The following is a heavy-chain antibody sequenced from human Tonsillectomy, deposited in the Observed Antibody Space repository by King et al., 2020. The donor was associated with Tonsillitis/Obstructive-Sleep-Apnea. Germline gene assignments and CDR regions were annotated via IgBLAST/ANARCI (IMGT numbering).Heavy chain of an antibody. D-gene: IGHD6-6*01. Sequence: VQLVESGGGLVKPGGSLRLSCAASGFTFSSYSMNWVRQAPGKGLEWVSSISSSSSYIYYADSVKGRFTISRDNAKNSLYLQMNSLRAEDTAVYYCARDIFEYRSSVTLYYYYYYMDVWGKGTTVTVSS. CDR1: GFTFSSYS. J-gene: IGHJ6*03. CDR3: ARDIFEYRSSVTLYYYYYYMDV. V-gene: IGHV3-21*01. CDR2: ISSSSSYI.